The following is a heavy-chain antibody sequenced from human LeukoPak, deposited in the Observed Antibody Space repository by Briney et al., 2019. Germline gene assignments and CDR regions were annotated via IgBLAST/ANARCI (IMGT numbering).Heavy chain of an antibody. J-gene: IGHJ2*01. CDR1: GFTFSSYA. V-gene: IGHV3-66*01. CDR2: IYSGGTT. CDR3: ARGAGDRPYWYFDL. Sequence: GGSLRLSCAASGFTFSSYAMSWVRQAPGKGLDWVSVIYSGGTTRYADSVKGRFIISRDDSKNTLYLQMNSLRDEDTAVYYCARGAGDRPYWYFDLWGRGTLVTVSS. D-gene: IGHD7-27*01.